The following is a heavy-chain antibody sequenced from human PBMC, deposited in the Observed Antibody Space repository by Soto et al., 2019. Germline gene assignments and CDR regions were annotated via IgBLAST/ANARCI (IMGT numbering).Heavy chain of an antibody. V-gene: IGHV3-23*01. CDR3: ARGDRGGSGSPASYYYSCLDV. CDR2: VSVAGDTT. Sequence: PGGSLRLSCAASRFTFSNYSMSWVRQAPGKGLEWVSSVSVAGDTTYYADSVKGRFTITRDNTNNALFLQMNSLRADDTALYYCARGDRGGSGSPASYYYSCLDVWGQGTTVTVSS. J-gene: IGHJ6*02. CDR1: RFTFSNYS. D-gene: IGHD3-10*01.